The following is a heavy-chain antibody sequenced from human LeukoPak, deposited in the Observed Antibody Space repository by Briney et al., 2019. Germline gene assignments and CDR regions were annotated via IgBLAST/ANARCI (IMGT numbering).Heavy chain of an antibody. Sequence: GGSLRLSCAASGFNLNSYMLNWVRQAPGKGLEWVSVISGSGGSTYYADSVKGRLTISRDNSKNTLYLQMNSLRAEDTAVYYCAKEAKALGYCSSTSCYADYWGQGTLVTVSS. J-gene: IGHJ4*02. V-gene: IGHV3-23*01. CDR3: AKEAKALGYCSSTSCYADY. D-gene: IGHD2-2*01. CDR1: GFNLNSYM. CDR2: ISGSGGST.